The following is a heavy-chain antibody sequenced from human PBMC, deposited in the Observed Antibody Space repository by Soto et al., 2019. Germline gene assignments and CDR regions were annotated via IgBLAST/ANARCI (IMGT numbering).Heavy chain of an antibody. CDR1: GGSISSSNW. CDR3: ARGSPVWSGYYQAPFDY. D-gene: IGHD3-3*01. CDR2: IYHSGST. V-gene: IGHV4-4*02. J-gene: IGHJ4*02. Sequence: PSETLSLTCAVSGGSISSSNWWSWVRQPPGKGLEWIGEIYHSGSTNYNPSLKSRVTISVDKSKNQFSLKLSSVTAEDTAVYYCARGSPVWSGYYQAPFDYWGQGTLVT.